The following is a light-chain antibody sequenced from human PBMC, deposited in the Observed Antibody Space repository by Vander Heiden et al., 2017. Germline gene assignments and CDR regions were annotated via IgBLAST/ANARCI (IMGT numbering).Light chain of an antibody. CDR3: SSYTSSSTVV. J-gene: IGLJ2*01. CDR1: SSDVGGYNY. Sequence: QSALTQPASVSGSPGQSITISCTGTSSDVGGYNYVSWYQQHPGNAPKLMIYEVSNRPAGVSNRFSGSKSGNTAPLTISGLQAEDEADYYGSSYTSSSTVVFGGGTKLTVL. CDR2: EVS. V-gene: IGLV2-14*01.